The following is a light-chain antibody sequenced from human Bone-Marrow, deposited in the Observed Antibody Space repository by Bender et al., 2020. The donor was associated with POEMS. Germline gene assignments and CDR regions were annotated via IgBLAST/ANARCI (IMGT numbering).Light chain of an antibody. CDR2: ADD. V-gene: IGLV1-44*01. J-gene: IGLJ3*02. Sequence: QSVLTQPPSASGTPGQRVTISCSGGRIGRNPINWYQQLPGTAPRLFIYADDRRPSGVPNRFSASKSGSSASLAISGLQSEDAADYYCCTWDDRLNAWLFGGGTKLTVL. CDR1: RIGRNP. CDR3: CTWDDRLNAWL.